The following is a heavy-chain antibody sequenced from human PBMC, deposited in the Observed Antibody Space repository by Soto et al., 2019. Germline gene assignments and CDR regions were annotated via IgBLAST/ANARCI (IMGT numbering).Heavy chain of an antibody. J-gene: IGHJ6*02. CDR3: VRSRVFIAVAGMATYYYYYGMDV. Sequence: SQTLSLTCAISGDSVSSDSAAWNWVRQSPSRGLEWLGRTYYRSKWYNDYAVSVNGRITINPDTSKNHFSLQLNSVTPEDMAVYYCVRSRVFIAVAGMATYYYYYGMDVWGRGTTVTVSS. CDR1: GDSVSSDSAA. D-gene: IGHD6-19*01. CDR2: TYYRSKWYN. V-gene: IGHV6-1*01.